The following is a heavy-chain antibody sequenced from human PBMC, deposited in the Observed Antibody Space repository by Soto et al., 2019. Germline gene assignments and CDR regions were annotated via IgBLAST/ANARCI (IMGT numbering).Heavy chain of an antibody. CDR3: ARDYGSGATPGYFDL. Sequence: QVQLVQSGAEVKKPGASVKVSCKASGYTFTNYGISWVRQAPGQGLEWMGWISTFSGNTNYAQKLQGRVTMTTDTSTSTAYMEVKSLRSVDMAVYYCARDYGSGATPGYFDLWGRGTLVTVSS. J-gene: IGHJ2*01. D-gene: IGHD3-10*01. CDR1: GYTFTNYG. CDR2: ISTFSGNT. V-gene: IGHV1-18*03.